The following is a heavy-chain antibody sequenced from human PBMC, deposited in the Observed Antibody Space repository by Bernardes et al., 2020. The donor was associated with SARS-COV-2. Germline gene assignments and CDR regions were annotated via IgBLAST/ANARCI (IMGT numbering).Heavy chain of an antibody. D-gene: IGHD3-3*01. Sequence: GGSLRLSCTASGFTFMSYGMTWVRQAPGKGLEWVSAISGSGGSTYYADSVKGRFTISRDNSENTLYLQMNSLRAEDTAVYYCAKDLTIFGVVIHYFHYAMDVWGQGTTVTVSS. CDR1: GFTFMSYG. V-gene: IGHV3-23*01. CDR2: ISGSGGST. CDR3: AKDLTIFGVVIHYFHYAMDV. J-gene: IGHJ6*02.